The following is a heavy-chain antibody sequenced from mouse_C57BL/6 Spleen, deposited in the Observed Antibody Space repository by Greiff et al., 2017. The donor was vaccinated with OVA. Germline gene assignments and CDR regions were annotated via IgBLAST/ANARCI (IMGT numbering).Heavy chain of an antibody. CDR1: GYTFTTYP. CDR3: AIIYYGNYDYAMDY. D-gene: IGHD2-1*01. V-gene: IGHV1-47*01. J-gene: IGHJ4*01. Sequence: VQLQQSGAELVKPGASVKMSCKASGYTFTTYPIEWMKQNHGKSLEWIGNFHPYNDDTKYNEKFKGKATLTVEKSSSTVYLELSRLTSDNSAVYYCAIIYYGNYDYAMDYWGQGTSVTVSS. CDR2: FHPYNDDT.